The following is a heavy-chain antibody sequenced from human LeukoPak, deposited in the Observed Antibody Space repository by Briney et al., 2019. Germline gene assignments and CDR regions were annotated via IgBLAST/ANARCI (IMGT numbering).Heavy chain of an antibody. CDR1: GFTFSDYY. J-gene: IGHJ4*02. CDR2: ISSSGSTI. Sequence: GGSLRLSCAASGFTFSDYYMSWIRQAPGKGLEWVSYISSSGSTIYYADSVKGRFTISRDNAKNSLYLQMNSLRAEDTAVYYCARVGKTYYDFWSGYFFDYWGQGTLVTVSS. CDR3: ARVGKTYYDFWSGYFFDY. D-gene: IGHD3-3*01. V-gene: IGHV3-11*04.